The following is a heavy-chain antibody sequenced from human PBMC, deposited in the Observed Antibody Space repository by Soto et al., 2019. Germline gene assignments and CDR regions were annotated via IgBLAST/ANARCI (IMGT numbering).Heavy chain of an antibody. Sequence: GGSLRLSCAASGFTFDDYTMHWVRQAPGKGLEWVSLISWDGGSTYYADSVKGRFTISRDNSKNSLYLQMNSLRTEDTALYYCAKDMFSWQQTSNYYYYYSMDVWGQGTTVTVSS. V-gene: IGHV3-43*01. D-gene: IGHD6-13*01. CDR2: ISWDGGST. J-gene: IGHJ6*02. CDR3: AKDMFSWQQTSNYYYYYSMDV. CDR1: GFTFDDYT.